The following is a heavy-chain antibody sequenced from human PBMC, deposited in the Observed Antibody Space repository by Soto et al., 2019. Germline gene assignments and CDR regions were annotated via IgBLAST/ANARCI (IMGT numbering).Heavy chain of an antibody. CDR1: GGSISSSNW. CDR3: AREMFGAGRKWLDP. CDR2: IYHSGST. D-gene: IGHD3-3*01. Sequence: QVQLQESGPGLVKPSGTLSLTCAVSGGSISSSNWWSWVRQPPGKGLEWIGGIYHSGSTNYNPSLKSRVTISVDKAKNQFSLKLSSVTAADTAVDYCAREMFGAGRKWLDPWGQGTLVTVSS. V-gene: IGHV4-4*02. J-gene: IGHJ5*02.